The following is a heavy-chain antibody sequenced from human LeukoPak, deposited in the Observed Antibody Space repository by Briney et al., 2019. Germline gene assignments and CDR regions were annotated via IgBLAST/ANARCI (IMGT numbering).Heavy chain of an antibody. CDR2: LSGSGNTS. J-gene: IGHJ4*02. Sequence: GGSLRLSCAASGFIFKKYAMSWVRQAPGKGLEWVATLSGSGNTSSYSDSVKGRFTISRDNSKNTVYLQLNSLRAEGTAVYFCAKDRIVLTVYAFDSWGQGNLVTVSS. CDR3: AKDRIVLTVYAFDS. CDR1: GFIFKKYA. V-gene: IGHV3-23*01. D-gene: IGHD2-8*01.